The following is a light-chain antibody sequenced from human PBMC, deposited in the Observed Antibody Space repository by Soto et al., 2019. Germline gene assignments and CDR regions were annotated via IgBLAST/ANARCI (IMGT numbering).Light chain of an antibody. V-gene: IGKV3-11*01. CDR2: DAS. CDR1: QSVSNY. Sequence: IVLTQSPATVSLSPGERATLSCRTSQSVSNYLAWYQQKPGQAPRLLMYDASNRATGIPARFSGSGSGTDFTLTISSLEPEDFAVYYCQQRSNWPLTFGGGTKVDIK. J-gene: IGKJ4*01. CDR3: QQRSNWPLT.